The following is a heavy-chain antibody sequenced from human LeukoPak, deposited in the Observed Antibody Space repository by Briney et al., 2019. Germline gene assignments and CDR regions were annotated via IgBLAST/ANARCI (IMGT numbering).Heavy chain of an antibody. CDR1: GFTFSSYA. D-gene: IGHD2-2*01. CDR2: ISGSGGST. Sequence: GGSLRLSCAASGFTFSSYAMSWVRQAPGKGLEWVSAISGSGGSTYYADSVKGRFTISRDNSKNTLYLQMNSLRAEDTAVYYCAKDLDPIVVVPGDYFDYWGQGTLVTVSS. V-gene: IGHV3-23*01. CDR3: AKDLDPIVVVPGDYFDY. J-gene: IGHJ4*02.